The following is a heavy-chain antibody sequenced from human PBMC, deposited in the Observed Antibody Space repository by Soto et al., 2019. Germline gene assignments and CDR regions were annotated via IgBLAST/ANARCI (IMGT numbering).Heavy chain of an antibody. CDR1: GGTFSGYT. Sequence: QVQLVQSGAEVKKPGSSVKVSCKASGGTFSGYTISWVRQAPGQGLEWMGRIIPSLGIANYAKKFQGRVTSTAAKSTSTAYMELSSLRSEDTAVYYCAMEYCSSTSCYRDYWGQGTLVTVSS. CDR2: IIPSLGIA. V-gene: IGHV1-69*02. D-gene: IGHD2-2*02. J-gene: IGHJ4*02. CDR3: AMEYCSSTSCYRDY.